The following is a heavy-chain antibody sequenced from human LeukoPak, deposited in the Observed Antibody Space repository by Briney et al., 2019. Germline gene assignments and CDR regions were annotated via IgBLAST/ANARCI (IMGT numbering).Heavy chain of an antibody. J-gene: IGHJ5*02. V-gene: IGHV4-59*01. CDR3: ARSDCSSTSCVSGIFWFDP. CDR2: IYYSGST. D-gene: IGHD2-2*01. Sequence: PSETLSLTCTVSGGSISSYYWSWIRQPPGKGLEWIGYIYYSGSTNYNLYFKSRVIISVDTSKNQFSLKLSSVTAADTAVYYCARSDCSSTSCVSGIFWFDPWGQGTLVTVSS. CDR1: GGSISSYY.